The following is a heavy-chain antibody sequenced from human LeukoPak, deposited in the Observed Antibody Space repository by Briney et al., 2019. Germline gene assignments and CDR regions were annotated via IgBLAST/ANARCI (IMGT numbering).Heavy chain of an antibody. CDR2: INPNSGGT. Sequence: GASVKVSCKASGYTFTGYYMHWVRQAPGQGLEWMGWINPNSGGTNYAQKFQGRVTMTRHTSISTAYMELSRLRSDDTAVYYCASGAWHYDILTDNWFDPWGQGTLVTVSS. CDR3: ASGAWHYDILTDNWFDP. J-gene: IGHJ5*02. D-gene: IGHD3-9*01. CDR1: GYTFTGYY. V-gene: IGHV1-2*02.